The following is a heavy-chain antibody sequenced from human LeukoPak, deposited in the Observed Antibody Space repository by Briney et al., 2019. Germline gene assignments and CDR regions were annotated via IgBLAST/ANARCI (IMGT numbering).Heavy chain of an antibody. CDR1: DFTFRSHW. Sequence: ESLTLSCATSDFTFRSHWMHWIRQAPGKGLVWVSRIIGDGNSISYADSVKGRFTISRDNAKNTLYLQMNSLRVEDTAVYYCARGHVTGSDRHWDYWGQGVLVTVSS. V-gene: IGHV3-74*01. D-gene: IGHD3-9*01. CDR2: IIGDGNSI. CDR3: ARGHVTGSDRHWDY. J-gene: IGHJ4*02.